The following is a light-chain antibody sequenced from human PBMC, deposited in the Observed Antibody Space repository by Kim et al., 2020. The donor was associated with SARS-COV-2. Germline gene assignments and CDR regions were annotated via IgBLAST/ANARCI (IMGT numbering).Light chain of an antibody. CDR3: DSRDSSVYHLV. CDR1: SLRSYY. V-gene: IGLV3-19*01. CDR2: GKN. Sequence: SSELTQDPAVSVALGQTVKITCQGDSLRSYYATWYQHKPGQAPVLVIYGKNNRPSGIPDRFSGSSSGNTASLTITGAQAEDEAVYYCDSRDSSVYHLVFG. J-gene: IGLJ2*01.